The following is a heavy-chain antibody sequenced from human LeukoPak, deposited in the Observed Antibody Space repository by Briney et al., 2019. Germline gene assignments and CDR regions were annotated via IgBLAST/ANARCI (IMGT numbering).Heavy chain of an antibody. CDR1: GFTFSSYD. Sequence: GGSLRLSCAASGFTFSSYDMHWVRQATGKGLEWVSAIGTAGDTYYPGSVKGRFTISRENAKNSLYLQMNSVRDGDTAVYYCARENGRGYFDYWGQGTLVTVSS. CDR2: IGTAGDT. D-gene: IGHD1-1*01. CDR3: ARENGRGYFDY. V-gene: IGHV3-13*01. J-gene: IGHJ4*02.